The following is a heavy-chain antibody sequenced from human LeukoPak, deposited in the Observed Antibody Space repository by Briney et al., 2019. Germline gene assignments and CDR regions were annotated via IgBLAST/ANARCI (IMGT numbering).Heavy chain of an antibody. J-gene: IGHJ4*02. CDR3: ARDWGYCSGGNCYSVFDY. CDR1: GFTFSNAW. CDR2: IKSKTDGGTT. D-gene: IGHD2-15*01. Sequence: GGSLRLSCAASGFTFSNAWMSWVRQAPGRGLEWVGRIKSKTDGGTTDYAAPVKGRFTISRDDSKNTLYLQMNSLKTGDTAVYYCARDWGYCSGGNCYSVFDYWGQGTLVTVSS. V-gene: IGHV3-15*01.